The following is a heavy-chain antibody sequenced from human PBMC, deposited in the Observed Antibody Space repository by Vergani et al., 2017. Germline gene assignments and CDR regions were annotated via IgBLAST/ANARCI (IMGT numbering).Heavy chain of an antibody. D-gene: IGHD3-22*01. Sequence: EVQLLESGGGLVQPGGSLRLSCAASGFTFSSYAMSWVRQAPGKALEWVSAIRGSGGSTYYADSVKGRFTISRDNSKNTLYLQMNSLRAEDTAVYYCAKDRSSGTKYYFDYWGQGTLVTVSS. CDR1: GFTFSSYA. V-gene: IGHV3-23*01. CDR2: IRGSGGST. CDR3: AKDRSSGTKYYFDY. J-gene: IGHJ4*02.